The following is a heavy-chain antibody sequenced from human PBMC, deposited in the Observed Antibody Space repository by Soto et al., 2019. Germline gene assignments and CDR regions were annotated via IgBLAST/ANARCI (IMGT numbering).Heavy chain of an antibody. D-gene: IGHD2-8*01. CDR3: TTGTYLLMVYAIKSPQDYYEYRMDV. CDR1: GFTFSNAW. CDR2: IKSKTDGGTT. Sequence: PGGSLRLSSEASGFTFSNAWMNWVCQAPWKGLKWISRIKSKTDGGTTDYAAPVKGRFTISRDDSKNTLYLQMNSLTTEDTAGYYCTTGTYLLMVYAIKSPQDYYEYRMDVGVKGTTVTVTS. V-gene: IGHV3-15*07. J-gene: IGHJ6*04.